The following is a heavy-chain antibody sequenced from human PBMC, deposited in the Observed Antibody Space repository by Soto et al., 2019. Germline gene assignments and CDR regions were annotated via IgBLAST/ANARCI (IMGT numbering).Heavy chain of an antibody. CDR2: ISNSGST. D-gene: IGHD2-2*01. J-gene: IGHJ6*02. V-gene: IGHV4-31*03. CDR1: GGSVSSGSYY. Sequence: SETLSLTCTVSGGSVSSGSYYWSWIRQSPGKGLEWIGYISNSGSTGYNPSLKTRLSMSVDRSKNQFTLRLTSVTAADTALYYCARGNCSSPNCYSFSGYYGMDVWGQGTTVTVSS. CDR3: ARGNCSSPNCYSFSGYYGMDV.